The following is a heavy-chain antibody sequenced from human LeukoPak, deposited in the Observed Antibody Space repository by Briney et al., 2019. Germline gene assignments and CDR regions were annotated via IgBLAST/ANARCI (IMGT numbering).Heavy chain of an antibody. CDR2: MNPNSGNT. Sequence: ASVKVSCKASGYTFTSYDINWVRQATGQGLEWMGWMNPNSGNTGYAQKFQGRVTMTRNTSISTAYMELSSLRSEDTAVYYCVRVPHTAMGNWFDPWGQGTLVTVSS. D-gene: IGHD5-18*01. CDR1: GYTFTSYD. J-gene: IGHJ5*02. CDR3: VRVPHTAMGNWFDP. V-gene: IGHV1-8*01.